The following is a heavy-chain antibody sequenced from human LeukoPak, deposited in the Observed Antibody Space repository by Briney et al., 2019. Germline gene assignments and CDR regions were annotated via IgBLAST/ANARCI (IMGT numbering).Heavy chain of an antibody. CDR2: INPSGGNT. D-gene: IGHD4-17*01. J-gene: IGHJ4*02. V-gene: IGHV1-46*01. CDR1: GYTFTSYY. CDR3: AGGGPYVDYRSDY. Sequence: ASVKVSCKASGYTFTSYYLHWVRQAPGQGLEWMGIINPSGGNTKYAQKFQDKVTMTRDTSTNTVYMELNSLRFEDTAIYYCAGGGPYVDYRSDYWGQGTLVTVSS.